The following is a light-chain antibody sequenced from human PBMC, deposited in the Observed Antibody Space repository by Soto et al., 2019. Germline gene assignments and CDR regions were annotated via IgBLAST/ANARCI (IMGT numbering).Light chain of an antibody. J-gene: IGKJ4*01. Sequence: EIVLTQSPGTLSLSPGERATLSCRASQSVSSKYLAWYQHKPGQAPRLVIYGASSRANGLPDRFSGSGSGTDFTLTISRLEPEDFAFYYCHHYGSSFGGGTKVDIK. V-gene: IGKV3-20*01. CDR2: GAS. CDR3: HHYGSS. CDR1: QSVSSKY.